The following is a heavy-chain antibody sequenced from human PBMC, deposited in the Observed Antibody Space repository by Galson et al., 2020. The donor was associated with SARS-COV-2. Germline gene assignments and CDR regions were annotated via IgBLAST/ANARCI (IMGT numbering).Heavy chain of an antibody. CDR3: ARNRRATPLNYFDY. Sequence: SETLSLTCTVSGGSISSSSYYWGWIRQPPGKGLEWIGSIYYSGSTYYNPSLKSRVTISVDTSKNQFSLKLSSVTAADTAVYYCARNRRATPLNYFDYWGQGTLVTVSS. CDR1: GGSISSSSYY. V-gene: IGHV4-39*01. CDR2: IYYSGST. J-gene: IGHJ4*02.